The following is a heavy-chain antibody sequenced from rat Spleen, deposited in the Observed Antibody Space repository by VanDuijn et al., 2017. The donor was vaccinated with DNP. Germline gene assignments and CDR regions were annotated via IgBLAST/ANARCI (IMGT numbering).Heavy chain of an antibody. Sequence: EVQLVESGGGLVQPGRSMKLSCAASGFTFSTFPMAWVRQAPTKGLEWVATISTSGGRIYYRDSVKGRFTISRDNAKSTLYLQMNSLRSEDTATYYCAKDINTYDYFDYWGQGVMVTVSS. J-gene: IGHJ2*01. CDR3: AKDINTYDYFDY. CDR1: GFTFSTFP. V-gene: IGHV5-46*01. CDR2: ISTSGGRI. D-gene: IGHD2-1*01.